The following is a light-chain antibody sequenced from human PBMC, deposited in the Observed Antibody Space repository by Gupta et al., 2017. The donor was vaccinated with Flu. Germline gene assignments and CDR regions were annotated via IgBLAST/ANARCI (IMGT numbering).Light chain of an antibody. CDR3: QQYNNWPPLT. Sequence: ERATLSCMASQSVSDNLAWYQQKPGQAPRLLMYGASTRAAGTPARISGSGSGTEFTLTISSLQSEDFAVYYCQQYNNWPPLTFGGGTKVEIK. CDR2: GAS. J-gene: IGKJ4*01. CDR1: QSVSDN. V-gene: IGKV3-15*01.